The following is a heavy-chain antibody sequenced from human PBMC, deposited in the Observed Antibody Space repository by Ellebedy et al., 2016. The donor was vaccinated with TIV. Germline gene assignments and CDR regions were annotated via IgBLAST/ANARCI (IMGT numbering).Heavy chain of an antibody. CDR3: ARDFCSSTSCLNYFDY. CDR1: GGSISSGTYS. Sequence: MPSETLSLTCAVSGGSISSGTYSWSWIRQPPGKGLEWIGYIYRSGISYYNPSLESRVTMSIDRSENQFSLELRSVTAADTAVYYCARDFCSSTSCLNYFDYWGQGALVTVSS. J-gene: IGHJ4*02. V-gene: IGHV4-30-2*01. D-gene: IGHD2-2*01. CDR2: IYRSGIS.